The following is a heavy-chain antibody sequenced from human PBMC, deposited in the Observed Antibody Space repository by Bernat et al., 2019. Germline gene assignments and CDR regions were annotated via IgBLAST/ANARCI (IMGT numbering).Heavy chain of an antibody. CDR2: IWYDGSNK. Sequence: QVQLVESGGGVVQPGRSLRLFCAASGFTFSSYGMHWVRQAPGKGLEWVAVIWYDGSNKYYADSVKGRFTISRDNSKNTLYLQMNSLRAEDTAVYYCARDLYGAALDYWGQGTLVTVSS. D-gene: IGHD6-6*01. J-gene: IGHJ4*02. V-gene: IGHV3-33*01. CDR3: ARDLYGAALDY. CDR1: GFTFSSYG.